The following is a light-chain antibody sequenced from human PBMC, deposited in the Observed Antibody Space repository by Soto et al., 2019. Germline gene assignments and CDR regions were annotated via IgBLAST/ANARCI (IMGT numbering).Light chain of an antibody. CDR1: TSDVGAYNY. CDR3: SSYTSSSTLV. J-gene: IGLJ3*02. Sequence: QSALTQPASVSGSLGQSITISCTGTTSDVGAYNYVSWYQQHPGKAPQLVIYDVTNRPSGVSNRFSGSKSGNTASLTISGLQAEDEADYYCSSYTSSSTLVFGGGTKLTAL. V-gene: IGLV2-14*03. CDR2: DVT.